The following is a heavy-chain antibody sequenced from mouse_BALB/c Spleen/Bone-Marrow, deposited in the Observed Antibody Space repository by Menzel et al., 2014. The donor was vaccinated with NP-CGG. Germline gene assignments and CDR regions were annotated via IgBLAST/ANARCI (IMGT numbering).Heavy chain of an antibody. Sequence: EVQLVESGGGLVQPGGSRKLSCAASGFTFXSFGMHWVRQAPEKGLEWVAYISSGSSTIYYADTVMGRFTISRDNPKNTLFLQMTSLRSEDTAMYYCARSGSSSGYFDYWGQGTTLTVSP. V-gene: IGHV5-17*02. CDR3: ARSGSSSGYFDY. CDR2: ISSGSSTI. CDR1: GFTFXSFG. J-gene: IGHJ2*01. D-gene: IGHD1-1*01.